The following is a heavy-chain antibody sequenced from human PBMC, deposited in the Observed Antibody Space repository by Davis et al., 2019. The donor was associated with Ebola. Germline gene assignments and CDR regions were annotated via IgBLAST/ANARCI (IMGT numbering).Heavy chain of an antibody. CDR2: INPNSGST. CDR3: ASEQSLRVMEWLPDDGMDV. V-gene: IGHV1-2*04. Sequence: ASVKVSCKASGYTFTGYYMHWVRQAPGQGLEWMGWINPNSGSTNYAQKFQGSVTMNRDTSIITAYMELHRLGSDDTAVYYCASEQSLRVMEWLPDDGMDVWGQGTTVTVSS. D-gene: IGHD3-3*01. J-gene: IGHJ6*02. CDR1: GYTFTGYY.